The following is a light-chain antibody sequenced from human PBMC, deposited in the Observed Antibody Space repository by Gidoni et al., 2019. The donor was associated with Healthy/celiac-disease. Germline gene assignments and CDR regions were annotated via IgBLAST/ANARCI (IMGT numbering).Light chain of an antibody. CDR3: QAWDSSTAV. Sequence: SYELTQPPSVSVSPGQTASITCSGDTLGVKYACWYQQKPGPSPVLVIYQDSKRPSGIPERFSGSTSGNTATLTISGTQAMDEADYYCQAWDSSTAVFGGGTKLTVL. V-gene: IGLV3-1*01. J-gene: IGLJ2*01. CDR1: TLGVKY. CDR2: QDS.